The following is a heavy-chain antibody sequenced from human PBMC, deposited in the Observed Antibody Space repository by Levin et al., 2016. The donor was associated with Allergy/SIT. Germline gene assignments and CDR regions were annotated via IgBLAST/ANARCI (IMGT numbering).Heavy chain of an antibody. D-gene: IGHD3-22*01. CDR3: ARVGNYDSSGYRRGWFDP. CDR1: GFTFSDYY. CDR2: ISSSSSYT. J-gene: IGHJ5*02. Sequence: GGSLRLSCAASGFTFSDYYMSWIRQAPGKGLEWVSYISSSSSYTNYADSVKGRFTISRDNAKNSLYLQMNSLRAEDTAVYYCARVGNYDSSGYRRGWFDPWGQGTLVTVSS. V-gene: IGHV3-11*05.